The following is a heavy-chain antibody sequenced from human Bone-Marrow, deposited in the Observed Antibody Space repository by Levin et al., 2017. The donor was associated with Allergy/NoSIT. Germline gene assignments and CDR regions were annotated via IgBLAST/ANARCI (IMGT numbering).Heavy chain of an antibody. J-gene: IGHJ4*02. D-gene: IGHD3-22*01. CDR2: ILPLSGTT. CDR1: GGTFGSFG. Sequence: GASVKVSCQASGGTFGSFGISWVRQAPGQGPEWMGGILPLSGTTYYAQKFQDRVTITADESTSTSYMELSSLKSEDTAVYFCARVDKFDSSAYPNWGQGTPVTVSS. V-gene: IGHV1-69*13. CDR3: ARVDKFDSSAYPN.